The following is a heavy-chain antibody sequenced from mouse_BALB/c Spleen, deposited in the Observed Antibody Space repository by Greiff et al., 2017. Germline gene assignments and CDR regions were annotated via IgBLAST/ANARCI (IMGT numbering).Heavy chain of an antibody. J-gene: IGHJ2*01. CDR2: ISSGGSYT. CDR3: GGRGKETGTDY. V-gene: IGHV5-9-3*01. D-gene: IGHD4-1*01. Sequence: EVQGVESGGGLVKPGGSLKLSCAASGFTFSSYAMSWVRQTPEKRLEWVATISSGGSYTYYPDSVKGRFTISRDNAKNTLYLQMSSLRSEDTTMYYCGGRGKETGTDYWGQGTTLTVSS. CDR1: GFTFSSYA.